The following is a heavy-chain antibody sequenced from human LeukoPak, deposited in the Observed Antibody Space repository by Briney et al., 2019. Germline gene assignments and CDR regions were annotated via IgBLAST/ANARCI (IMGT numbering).Heavy chain of an antibody. D-gene: IGHD3-10*01. J-gene: IGHJ5*02. CDR2: IYYSGST. CDR3: ARDALRQAYPVGSSFWFDP. V-gene: IGHV4-59*01. CDR1: GGSISSYY. Sequence: SETLSLTCIVSGGSISSYYWSWIRQPPGKGLEWIGYIYYSGSTNYNPSLKSRVTTSVDTSKNQFSLKLSSVTAAGTAVYYCARDALRQAYPVGSSFWFDPWGQGTLVTVFS.